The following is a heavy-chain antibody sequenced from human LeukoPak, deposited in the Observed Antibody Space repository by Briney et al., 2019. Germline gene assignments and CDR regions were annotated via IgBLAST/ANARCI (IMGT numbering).Heavy chain of an antibody. CDR2: IRYDGSNK. J-gene: IGHJ5*02. CDR3: ARNYYDSSDYYYLDP. V-gene: IGHV3-30*02. Sequence: PGGSLILSCAASGFTFSGYGMHWVRQAPGKGLEWVTFIRYDGSNKYYADSVKGRFTISRDNSKNTLYLQMNSLRAEDTAVYYCARNYYDSSDYYYLDPWGQGTLVTVSS. CDR1: GFTFSGYG. D-gene: IGHD3-22*01.